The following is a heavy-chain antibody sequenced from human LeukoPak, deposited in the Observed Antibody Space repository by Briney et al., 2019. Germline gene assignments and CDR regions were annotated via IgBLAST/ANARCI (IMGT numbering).Heavy chain of an antibody. CDR1: GGLISISTYY. CDR3: ARNRYYYGSGTYGVPNWFDP. D-gene: IGHD3-10*01. Sequence: KPSETLSLTCTVSGGLISISTYYWGWIRQPPGKGLEWIGSIYYSGTTHYNPSLKSRVTIAVDTSKNQFSLKLSSVTAAETAVYYCARNRYYYGSGTYGVPNWFDPWGQGTLVTVSS. V-gene: IGHV4-39*07. J-gene: IGHJ5*02. CDR2: IYYSGTT.